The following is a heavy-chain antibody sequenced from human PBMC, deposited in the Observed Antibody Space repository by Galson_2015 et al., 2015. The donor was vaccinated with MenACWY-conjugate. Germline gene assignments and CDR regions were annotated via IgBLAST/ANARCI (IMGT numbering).Heavy chain of an antibody. V-gene: IGHV1-8*01. CDR1: GYTFTFHD. Sequence: SVKVSCKASGYTFTFHDMSWVRQVAGQGLECLGWMNPKSGNTGYAQTFQGRVTMTRNTSITTTYLELSSLNSEDTAVYFCARLTGGRFDLWGQGTLVTVSS. D-gene: IGHD7-27*01. CDR2: MNPKSGNT. CDR3: ARLTGGRFDL. J-gene: IGHJ4*02.